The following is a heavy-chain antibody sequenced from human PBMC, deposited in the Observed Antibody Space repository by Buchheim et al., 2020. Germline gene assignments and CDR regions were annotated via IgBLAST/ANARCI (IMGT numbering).Heavy chain of an antibody. Sequence: QVQLQESGPGLVKPSQTLSLTCTVSGGSINSGGYYWSWIRQHPGKGLEWIGYIYYSGSTYYNPSLKSRVTISVDTSKNQFSLKLSSVTAADTAVYYCARAKPGIFGVVIGWFDPWGQGTL. J-gene: IGHJ5*02. V-gene: IGHV4-31*03. CDR3: ARAKPGIFGVVIGWFDP. CDR2: IYYSGST. CDR1: GGSINSGGYY. D-gene: IGHD3-3*01.